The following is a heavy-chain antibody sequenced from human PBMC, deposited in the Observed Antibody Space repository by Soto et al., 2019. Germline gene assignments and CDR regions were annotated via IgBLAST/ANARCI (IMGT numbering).Heavy chain of an antibody. D-gene: IGHD3-10*01. J-gene: IGHJ3*02. V-gene: IGHV1-24*01. Sequence: ASVKGSCKVSGYTLTELSMHWLRQAPGKGLEWMGGFDPEDGETIYAQKFQGRVTMTEDTSTDTAYMELSSLRSEDTAVYYCATRTFGYAFDIWGQGTMVTVSS. CDR1: GYTLTELS. CDR3: ATRTFGYAFDI. CDR2: FDPEDGET.